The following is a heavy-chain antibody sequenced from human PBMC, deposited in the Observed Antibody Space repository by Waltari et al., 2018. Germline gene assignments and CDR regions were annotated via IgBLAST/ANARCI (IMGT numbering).Heavy chain of an antibody. CDR1: GFTFSSSA. V-gene: IGHV3-23*04. CDR3: ANANSSSWYFWA. Sequence: EVQLVESGGGLVQPGGSLRLSCAASGFTFSSSAMSWVRQAPGKGLEWVSAISGSGGSTYYADSVKGRFTISRDNSKNTLYLQMNSLRAEDTAVYYCANANSSSWYFWAWGQGTLVTVSS. CDR2: ISGSGGST. J-gene: IGHJ5*02. D-gene: IGHD6-13*01.